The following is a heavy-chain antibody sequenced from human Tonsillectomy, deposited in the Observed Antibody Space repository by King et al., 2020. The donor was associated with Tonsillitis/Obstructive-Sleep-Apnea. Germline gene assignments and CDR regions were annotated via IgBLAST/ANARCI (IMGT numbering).Heavy chain of an antibody. J-gene: IGHJ4*02. V-gene: IGHV3-48*03. CDR3: ASTTYYYGSSGSPFDY. D-gene: IGHD3-22*01. CDR1: GFTFSSYE. CDR2: ISSSGSTI. Sequence: VQLVESGGGLVQPGGSLRISCAASGFTFSSYEMNWVRQAPGKGLEWVSYISSSGSTIYYADSVKGRFTISRDNAKNSLYLQMNSLRAEDTAVYYCASTTYYYGSSGSPFDYWGQGTLVTVSS.